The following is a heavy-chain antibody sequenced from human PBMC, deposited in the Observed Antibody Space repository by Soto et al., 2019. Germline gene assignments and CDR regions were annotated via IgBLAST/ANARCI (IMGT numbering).Heavy chain of an antibody. CDR2: MNPNSGNT. D-gene: IGHD3-10*01. J-gene: IGHJ6*03. Sequence: ASVKVSCKASGYTFTSYDINWVRQATGQGLEWMGWMNPNSGNTGYAQKFQGRVTMTRNTSISTAYMELSSLRSEDTAVYYCAREGSDYYGSGRNYYMDVWGKGTTVTVSS. CDR3: AREGSDYYGSGRNYYMDV. CDR1: GYTFTSYD. V-gene: IGHV1-8*01.